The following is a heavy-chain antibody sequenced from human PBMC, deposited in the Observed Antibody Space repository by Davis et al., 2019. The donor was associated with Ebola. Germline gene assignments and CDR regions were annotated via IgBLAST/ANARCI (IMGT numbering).Heavy chain of an antibody. V-gene: IGHV4-39*01. J-gene: IGHJ4*02. Sequence: SETLSLTCSVSGDSISTSDYYWGWIRQPPGKGLEWIANIYRSGSTYSNPSLRSRATVSIDTSKNHFSLRLSSVTAADTAVYYCARHAGYSSAWVYWGQGTLVTVSS. CDR2: IYRSGST. CDR1: GDSISTSDYY. D-gene: IGHD6-25*01. CDR3: ARHAGYSSAWVY.